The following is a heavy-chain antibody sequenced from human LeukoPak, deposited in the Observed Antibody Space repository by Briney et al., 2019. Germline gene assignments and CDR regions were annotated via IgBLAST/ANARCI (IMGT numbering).Heavy chain of an antibody. V-gene: IGHV5-51*01. J-gene: IGHJ3*02. Sequence: GESLKISCKGAGYSFTNYWIGWVRQMPGKGLERMGIIYPGDSDTRYSPSFQGQVTISADKSISTAYLQWSSLKASDTAMYYCARPTCSGGSCYYNDAFDIWGQGTMVTVSS. D-gene: IGHD2-15*01. CDR2: IYPGDSDT. CDR1: GYSFTNYW. CDR3: ARPTCSGGSCYYNDAFDI.